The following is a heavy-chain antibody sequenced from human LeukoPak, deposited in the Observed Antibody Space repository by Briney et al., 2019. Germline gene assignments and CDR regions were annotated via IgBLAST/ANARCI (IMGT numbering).Heavy chain of an antibody. CDR3: ARLIPRSGLRLDY. V-gene: IGHV4-39*01. CDR2: VFYSGTA. CDR1: GGSIRSSSHY. Sequence: PSETLSLTCTISGGSIRSSSHYWGWIRRPPGKGLEYIGSVFYSGTAYYNPSLKSRVTISVDTPENQFFLKVPSVTAADTAVYYCARLIPRSGLRLDYWGQGILVTVSS. J-gene: IGHJ4*02. D-gene: IGHD3-16*01.